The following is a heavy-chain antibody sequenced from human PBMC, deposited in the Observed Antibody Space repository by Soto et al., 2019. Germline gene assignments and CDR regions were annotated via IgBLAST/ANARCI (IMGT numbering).Heavy chain of an antibody. V-gene: IGHV4-31*03. Sequence: QVQLQESGPGLVKPSQTLSLTCTVSGGSITSGGYYWSWIRQHPGKGLEWVGNIYYSGNTLYNPHLKRRVTISVDTSKNQFSLTLSSVTAADTAVYYCAREGCGGACYQLPPGHFDYWGQGTLVTVSS. J-gene: IGHJ4*02. CDR1: GGSITSGGYY. CDR2: IYYSGNT. D-gene: IGHD2-21*02. CDR3: AREGCGGACYQLPPGHFDY.